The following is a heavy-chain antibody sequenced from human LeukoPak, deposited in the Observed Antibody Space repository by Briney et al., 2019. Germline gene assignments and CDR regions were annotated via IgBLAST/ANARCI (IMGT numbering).Heavy chain of an antibody. Sequence: PSETLSLTCTVSGGSISSSSYYWGWIRQPPGKGLEWIGSIYYSGSTYYNPSLKSRVTISVDRSKNQFSLKLSSVTAADTAVYYCARASTIFGVVISGRGGGYWGQGTLVTVSS. CDR1: GGSISSSSYY. J-gene: IGHJ4*02. D-gene: IGHD3-3*01. CDR2: IYYSGST. CDR3: ARASTIFGVVISGRGGGY. V-gene: IGHV4-39*07.